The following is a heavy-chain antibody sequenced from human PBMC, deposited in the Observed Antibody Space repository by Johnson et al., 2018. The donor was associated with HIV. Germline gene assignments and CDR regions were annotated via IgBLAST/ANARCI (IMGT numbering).Heavy chain of an antibody. D-gene: IGHD6-13*01. CDR2: IWYDGSNK. V-gene: IGHV3-33*01. J-gene: IGHJ3*02. CDR3: ARFGLAAAGDGAFDI. CDR1: GFTFSSYG. Sequence: QVQLVESGGGVVQPGRSLRLSCAASGFTFSSYGMHWVRQAPGKGLEWVAVIWYDGSNKYYADSVKGRFTISRDNSKNTLYLQMNSLRADDTAVYYCARFGLAAAGDGAFDIWGQGTMVTVSS.